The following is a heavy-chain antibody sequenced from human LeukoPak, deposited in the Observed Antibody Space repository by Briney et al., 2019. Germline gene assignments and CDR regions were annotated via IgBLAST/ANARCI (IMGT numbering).Heavy chain of an antibody. CDR3: ARDRDSRSYYILY. CDR2: INYDGNNK. J-gene: IGHJ4*02. Sequence: GGSLRLSCAASGFSFSSYGTHWVRQAPGKGLEWVAFINYDGNNKYFADSVKGRFTISRDNSKNTVYLEMNSLRDGDTAVYYCARDRDSRSYYILYWGQGTLVTVSS. D-gene: IGHD3-10*01. V-gene: IGHV3-30*02. CDR1: GFSFSSYG.